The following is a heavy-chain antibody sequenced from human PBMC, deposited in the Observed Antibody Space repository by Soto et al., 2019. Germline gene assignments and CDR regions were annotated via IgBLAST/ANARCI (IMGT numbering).Heavy chain of an antibody. CDR1: GAAFSSGSPD. CDR3: ARDPLGYSRSNFFHQ. Sequence: SETLSLTFSVSGAAFSSGSPDWSWIRQSPGKGLEWIGFIYPGGSNTYNPSPNRRVTTSVDTNKNHFSLQVSSVPAADTAVYFCARDPLGYSRSNFFHQWGQGTLVTVSS. CDR2: IYPGGSN. V-gene: IGHV4-61*03. D-gene: IGHD6-6*01. J-gene: IGHJ4*02.